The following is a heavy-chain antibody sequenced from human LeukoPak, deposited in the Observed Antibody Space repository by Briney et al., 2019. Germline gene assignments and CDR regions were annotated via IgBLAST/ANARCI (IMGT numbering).Heavy chain of an antibody. J-gene: IGHJ4*02. V-gene: IGHV4-34*01. CDR2: INHSGCT. CDR1: GGSFSGYY. D-gene: IGHD2-15*01. CDR3: ARGRRSGSLGYCSGGSCYKKVGLDY. Sequence: KASETLSLTCAVYGGSFSGYYWSWIRQPPGKGLEWIGEINHSGCTNYNPSLKSRVTISVDTSKNQFSLKLSSVTAADTAVYYCARGRRSGSLGYCSGGSCYKKVGLDYWGQGTLVTVSS.